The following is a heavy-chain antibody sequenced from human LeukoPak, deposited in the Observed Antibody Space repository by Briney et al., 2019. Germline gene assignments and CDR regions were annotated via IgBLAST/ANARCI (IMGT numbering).Heavy chain of an antibody. CDR3: ARYHQLLFQVSYGMDV. CDR1: GGTLSSYA. Sequence: SVKVSCKASGGTLSSYAISWVRQAPGQGLEWMGGIIPIFGTANYAQKFQGRVTITADESTSTAYMELSSLRSEDMAVYYRARYHQLLFQVSYGMDVWGQGTTVTVSS. CDR2: IIPIFGTA. J-gene: IGHJ6*02. D-gene: IGHD2-2*01. V-gene: IGHV1-69*13.